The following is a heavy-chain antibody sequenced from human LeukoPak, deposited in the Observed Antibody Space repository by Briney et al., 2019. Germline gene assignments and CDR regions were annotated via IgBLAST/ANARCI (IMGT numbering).Heavy chain of an antibody. CDR3: ARGAGTNWFDP. Sequence: SETLSLTCAVYGGSFSGYYWSWIRQPPGKGLEWIGEINHSGSTNYNPSLKSRVTISVDTSKNQFSLKLSSVTAADTAVYYCARGAGTNWFDPWGQGTLVPVSS. J-gene: IGHJ5*02. CDR1: GGSFSGYY. CDR2: INHSGST. V-gene: IGHV4-34*01.